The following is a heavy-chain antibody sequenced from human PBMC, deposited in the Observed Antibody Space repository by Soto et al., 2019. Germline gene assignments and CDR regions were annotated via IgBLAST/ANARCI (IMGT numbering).Heavy chain of an antibody. CDR2: ISSSSSTI. J-gene: IGHJ2*01. V-gene: IGHV3-48*02. CDR1: GFTFSSYS. CDR3: ARAYYDSSGYRPYWYFDL. D-gene: IGHD3-22*01. Sequence: EVQLVESGGGLVQPGGSLRLSCAASGFTFSSYSMNWVRQAPGKGLEWVSYISSSSSTIYYADSVKGRFTISRDNAKNSLYLQMNSLRDEDTAVYYCARAYYDSSGYRPYWYFDLWGRGTLVTVSP.